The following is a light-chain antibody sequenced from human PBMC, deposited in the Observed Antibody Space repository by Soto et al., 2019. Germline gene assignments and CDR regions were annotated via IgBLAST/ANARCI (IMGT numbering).Light chain of an antibody. J-gene: IGLJ3*02. V-gene: IGLV1-40*01. CDR2: AAS. CDR1: TSNIGADYV. CDR3: QSYDNTLGGLGWV. Sequence: QPVLTQPPSVSGAPGQRVTISCTGSTSNIGADYVVHWYQQKDPREGPKLLIYAASNRPSGAPDRFSASMSGTSASLAITGLQAEDEADYYCQSYDNTLGGLGWVFGRGTKLTVL.